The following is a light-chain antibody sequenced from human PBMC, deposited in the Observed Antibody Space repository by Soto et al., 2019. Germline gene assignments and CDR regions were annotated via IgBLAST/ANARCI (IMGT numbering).Light chain of an antibody. J-gene: IGLJ1*01. CDR2: EVT. CDR3: SSYANNHYV. V-gene: IGLV2-14*01. CDR1: TSDVGGDKF. Sequence: QSALTQPASVSGPPGQSITITCTGTTSDVGGDKFVSWYQHHPGKAPKLMIYEVTNRPSGVSDRFSGSKSGNTASLTISGLKAEDEADYYCSSYANNHYVFGTGTKVTVL.